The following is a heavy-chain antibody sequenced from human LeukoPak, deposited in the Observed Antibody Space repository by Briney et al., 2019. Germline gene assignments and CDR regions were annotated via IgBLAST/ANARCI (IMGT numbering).Heavy chain of an antibody. Sequence: GGSLRLSCVASGFTFSTYWMTWVRQAPGKGLEWVANINQDGSVKNYVDSVKGRFTISRDNAKNSLYLQMNSLRVDDTAVYYCASRRWNWGQGTLVTVSS. D-gene: IGHD5-24*01. CDR2: INQDGSVK. V-gene: IGHV3-7*01. CDR1: GFTFSTYW. J-gene: IGHJ4*02. CDR3: ASRRWN.